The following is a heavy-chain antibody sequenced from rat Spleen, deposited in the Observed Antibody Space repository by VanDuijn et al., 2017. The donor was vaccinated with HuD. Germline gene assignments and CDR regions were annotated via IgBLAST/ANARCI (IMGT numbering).Heavy chain of an antibody. CDR3: AREYTTDYYYDLNWFAY. D-gene: IGHD1-6*01. CDR1: GFSLTSYH. CDR2: IQNGGST. J-gene: IGHJ3*01. Sequence: QVQLKESGPGLVQPSQTLSLTCTVSGFSLTSYHVPWVRQPPGKGLEWMGRIQNGGSTDYNSALKSRLSISRDTSKSQVFLKMNSLQTEDTAMYFCAREYTTDYYYDLNWFAYWGQGTLVTVSS. V-gene: IGHV2-27*01.